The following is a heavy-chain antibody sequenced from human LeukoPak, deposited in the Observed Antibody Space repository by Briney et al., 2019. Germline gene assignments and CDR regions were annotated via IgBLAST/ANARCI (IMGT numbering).Heavy chain of an antibody. J-gene: IGHJ4*02. CDR3: ARQVSKTTAWEVPLGH. CDR2: IYYSGTA. V-gene: IGHV4-39*01. Sequence: SETLSLTCTVSGASIISGSFYWGWIRQPPGKGLEWVGTIYYSGTAYYNPSLKSRVTISIDTSNDQFSLRLSSVTAAGTAIYYCARQVSKTTAWEVPLGHWGQGTLVTVSS. CDR1: GASIISGSFY. D-gene: IGHD4-11*01.